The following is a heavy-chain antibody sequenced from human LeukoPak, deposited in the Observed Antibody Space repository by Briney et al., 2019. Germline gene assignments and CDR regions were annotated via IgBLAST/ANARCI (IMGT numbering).Heavy chain of an antibody. D-gene: IGHD1-26*01. CDR2: IYYSGST. Sequence: PSETLSLTCTVSGGSISSYYWSWIRQPPGKGLEWIGYIYYSGSTYYNPSLKSRVTISVDTSKNQFSLKLSSVTAADTAVYYCARVADSGSYLGYYYYYMDVWGKGTTVTVSS. CDR1: GGSISSYY. CDR3: ARVADSGSYLGYYYYYMDV. V-gene: IGHV4-59*12. J-gene: IGHJ6*03.